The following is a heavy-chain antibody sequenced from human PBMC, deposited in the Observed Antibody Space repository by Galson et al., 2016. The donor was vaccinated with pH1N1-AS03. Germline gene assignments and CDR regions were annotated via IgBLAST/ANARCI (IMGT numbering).Heavy chain of an antibody. CDR1: GFTFSSYS. CDR3: ARDIGLVALYS. J-gene: IGHJ4*02. V-gene: IGHV3-21*01. D-gene: IGHD5-12*01. Sequence: LRLSCAASGFTFSSYSMNWVRQAPGQGLQWVSSISTSSTYMYYADAVQGRFTISRDDARNSLYLQMNSLRAEDTAVYYCARDIGLVALYSWGQGSMVTVSS. CDR2: ISTSSTYM.